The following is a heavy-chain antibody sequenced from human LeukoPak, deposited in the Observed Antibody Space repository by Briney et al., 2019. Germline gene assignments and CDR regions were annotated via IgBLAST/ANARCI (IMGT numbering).Heavy chain of an antibody. V-gene: IGHV4-61*02. J-gene: IGHJ4*02. D-gene: IGHD3-16*02. CDR1: GGSISSGSYY. CDR2: IYTSGST. Sequence: SETLSLTCTVSGGSISSGSYYWSWIRQPAGKGLEWIGRIYTSGSTNYNPSLKSRVTISVDTSRNQFSLKLSSVTAADTAVYYCARGKAYDYVWGSYRSPPKYYFDYWGQGTLVTVSS. CDR3: ARGKAYDYVWGSYRSPPKYYFDY.